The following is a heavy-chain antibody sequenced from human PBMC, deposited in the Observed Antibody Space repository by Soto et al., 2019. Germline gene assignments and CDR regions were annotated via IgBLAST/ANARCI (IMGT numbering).Heavy chain of an antibody. Sequence: SETLSLTCTVSGGSISSSSYYWGWIRQPPGKGLEWIGSIYYSGSTYYNPSLKSRVTISVYTSKNQFALKLSSVTAADTAVYYCARHYYDSSGYYYVPQDNWYFDLWGRGTLVT. D-gene: IGHD3-22*01. J-gene: IGHJ2*01. CDR3: ARHYYDSSGYYYVPQDNWYFDL. V-gene: IGHV4-39*01. CDR2: IYYSGST. CDR1: GGSISSSSYY.